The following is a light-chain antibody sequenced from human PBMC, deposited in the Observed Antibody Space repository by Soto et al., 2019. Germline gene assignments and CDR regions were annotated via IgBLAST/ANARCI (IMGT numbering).Light chain of an antibody. CDR3: QQFYSFPWT. V-gene: IGKV3-15*01. J-gene: IGKJ1*01. Sequence: EIVMTQSPATLSVSPGERATLPCRASQTIGSNLAWYQQRPGQAPRLLIYGASTRATGIPDRFSGSGSGTDFTLTISSLQAEDVAVYYCQQFYSFPWTFGQGTKVDIK. CDR1: QTIGSN. CDR2: GAS.